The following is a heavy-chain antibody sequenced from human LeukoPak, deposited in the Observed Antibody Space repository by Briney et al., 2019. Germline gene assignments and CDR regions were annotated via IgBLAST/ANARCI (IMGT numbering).Heavy chain of an antibody. CDR2: ISSSSSYI. CDR3: ASQEYSSGWGHNWFDP. D-gene: IGHD6-19*01. V-gene: IGHV3-21*01. CDR1: GFTFSSYS. J-gene: IGHJ5*02. Sequence: PGGSLRLSCAASGFTFSSYSMNWVRQAPGKGLEWVSSISSSSSYIYYADSVKGRFTISRDNAKNSLYLQMNSLRAEDTAVYYCASQEYSSGWGHNWFDPWGQGTLVTVSS.